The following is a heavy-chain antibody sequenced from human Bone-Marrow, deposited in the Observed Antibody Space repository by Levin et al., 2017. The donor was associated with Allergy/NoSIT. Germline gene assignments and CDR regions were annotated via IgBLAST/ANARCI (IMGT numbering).Heavy chain of an antibody. J-gene: IGHJ4*02. CDR1: GFTFRNYG. CDR2: LWDDGSNE. D-gene: IGHD6-6*01. CDR3: ARLGNSGSPQIDY. Sequence: GGSLRLSCVASGFTFRNYGMHWIRQVPGKGLEWVASLWDDGSNEDYADSVKGRFIISRDNSKNTLYLQMNSLRPDDTAQYYCARLGNSGSPQIDYWGQGTLVTVSS. V-gene: IGHV3-33*01.